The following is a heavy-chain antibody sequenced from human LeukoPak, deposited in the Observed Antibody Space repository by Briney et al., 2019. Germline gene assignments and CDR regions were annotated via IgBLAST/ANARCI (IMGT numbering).Heavy chain of an antibody. CDR2: ISSSGSTI. J-gene: IGHJ4*02. V-gene: IGHV3-11*01. D-gene: IGHD3-3*01. Sequence: GGSLRLSCAASGFTSSDYYMSWIRQAPGKGLEWVSYISSSGSTIYYADSVKGRFTISRDNAKNSLYLQMNSLRAEDTAVYYCASREAYYDFWSGYDYWGQGTLVTVSS. CDR3: ASREAYYDFWSGYDY. CDR1: GFTSSDYY.